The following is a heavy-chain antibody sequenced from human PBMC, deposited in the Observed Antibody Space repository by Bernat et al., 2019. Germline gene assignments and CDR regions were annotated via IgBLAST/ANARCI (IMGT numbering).Heavy chain of an antibody. CDR1: GGSISSGGYY. Sequence: QVQLQESGPGLVKPSQTLSLTCTVSGGSISSGGYYWSWIRQHPGKGLEWIGYIYYSGSTYYNPSLKSRVTISVDTSKNQFSLKLSSVTAADTAVYYCARWDIVVVTATDGILHAFDIWGQGTMVTVSS. V-gene: IGHV4-31*03. CDR3: ARWDIVVVTATDGILHAFDI. J-gene: IGHJ3*02. D-gene: IGHD2-21*02. CDR2: IYYSGST.